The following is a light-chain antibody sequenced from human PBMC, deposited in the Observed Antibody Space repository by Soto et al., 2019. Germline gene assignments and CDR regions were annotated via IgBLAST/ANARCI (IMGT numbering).Light chain of an antibody. V-gene: IGLV1-40*01. CDR3: QSYDSRLSGSYV. CDR1: SSNIGAGYD. CDR2: DNT. Sequence: QSVLTQPPSVSGAPGQRVTISCTGSSSNIGAGYDVHWCQQLPGAAPRLLIYDNTKRPSGVPDRFSGSKSDSSASLAISGLQAEDEAEYYCQSYDSRLSGSYVFGSGTKVTVL. J-gene: IGLJ1*01.